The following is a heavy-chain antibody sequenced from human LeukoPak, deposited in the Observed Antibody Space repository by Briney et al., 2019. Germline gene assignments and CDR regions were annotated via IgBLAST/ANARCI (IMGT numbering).Heavy chain of an antibody. V-gene: IGHV4-59*01. CDR3: ARTGYSSNWYYFDY. Sequence: SETLSLTCIVSGGSINSYYWSWIRQPPGKGLGWIGHIYYSGSTNYNPSLKSRVTISVDTSKNQFSLKLSSVTAADTAVYHCARTGYSSNWYYFDYWGQGTLVTVSS. J-gene: IGHJ4*02. CDR2: IYYSGST. CDR1: GGSINSYY. D-gene: IGHD6-13*01.